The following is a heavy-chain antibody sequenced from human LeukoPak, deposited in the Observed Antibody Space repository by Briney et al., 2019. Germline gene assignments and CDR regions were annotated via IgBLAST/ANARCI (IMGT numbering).Heavy chain of an antibody. CDR2: IWYDGSNK. J-gene: IGHJ5*02. Sequence: GGSLRLSCAASGFTFSSSAMSWVRQAPGKGLEWVAVIWYDGSNKYYADSVKGRFTISRDNSKNTLYLQMNSLRAEDTAVYYCAREVGGYSSGWYWFDPWGQGTLVTVSS. V-gene: IGHV3-33*08. D-gene: IGHD6-19*01. CDR3: AREVGGYSSGWYWFDP. CDR1: GFTFSSSA.